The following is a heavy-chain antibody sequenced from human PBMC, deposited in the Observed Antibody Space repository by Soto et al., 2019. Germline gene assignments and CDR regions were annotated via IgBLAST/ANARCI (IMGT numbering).Heavy chain of an antibody. J-gene: IGHJ4*02. CDR1: GFTFSTYS. V-gene: IGHV3-48*01. Sequence: LSYAFSGFTFSTYSMHWVRQAPGKGLEWVSYISSSSSTIFYTDSVKGRFTVSRDNAKNSLYLQMNSLRAEDTAVYYSARPTYYYDSSGPPAYWGQGTLVTVSS. CDR3: ARPTYYYDSSGPPAY. CDR2: ISSSSSTI. D-gene: IGHD3-22*01.